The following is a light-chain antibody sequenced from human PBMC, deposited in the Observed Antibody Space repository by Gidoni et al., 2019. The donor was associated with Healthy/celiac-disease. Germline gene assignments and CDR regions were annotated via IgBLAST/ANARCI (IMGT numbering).Light chain of an antibody. Sequence: VVMTQSPLSLPVTLGQPASISCRSSQSLVHSDGNTYLNWFQQRPGQSPRRLIYKVSNRDSGVPDRFSGSGSGTDFTLKISRVEAEDVGVYYCMQGTHWGWTFGQGTKVEIK. CDR3: MQGTHWGWT. CDR1: QSLVHSDGNTY. V-gene: IGKV2-30*02. CDR2: KVS. J-gene: IGKJ1*01.